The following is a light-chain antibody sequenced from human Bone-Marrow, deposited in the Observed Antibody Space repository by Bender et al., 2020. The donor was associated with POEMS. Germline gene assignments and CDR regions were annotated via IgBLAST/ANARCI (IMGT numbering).Light chain of an antibody. J-gene: IGLJ3*02. CDR2: DVS. V-gene: IGLV2-14*03. CDR1: SSDFDDFNY. CDR3: SSYINNIWV. Sequence: QFALTQPASVSGSPGQSITISCTGPSSDFDDFNYVSWYQHHPGKAPKLMIYDVSDRPSGVSNRFSGSKSGNTASLTISGLQAEDEAAYYCSSYINNIWVFGGGTQLTVL.